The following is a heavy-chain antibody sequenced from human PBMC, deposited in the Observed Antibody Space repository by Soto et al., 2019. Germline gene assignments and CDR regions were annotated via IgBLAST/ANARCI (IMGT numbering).Heavy chain of an antibody. D-gene: IGHD2-15*01. Sequence: PSETLSLTCTVSGGSISSGDYYWSWIRQPPGKGLEWIGYIYYSGSTYYNPSLKSRVTISVDTSKNQFSLKLSSVTAADTAVYYCAREGGYCSGGSCYQGAFDIWGQGTMVT. CDR3: AREGGYCSGGSCYQGAFDI. J-gene: IGHJ3*02. V-gene: IGHV4-30-4*01. CDR1: GGSISSGDYY. CDR2: IYYSGST.